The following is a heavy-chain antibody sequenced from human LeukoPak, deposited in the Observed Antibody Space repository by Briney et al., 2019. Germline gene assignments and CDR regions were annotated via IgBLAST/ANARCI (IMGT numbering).Heavy chain of an antibody. D-gene: IGHD3-22*01. J-gene: IGHJ4*02. V-gene: IGHV3-23*01. CDR3: AKGSYYDSSGSFYFDY. CDR2: ISGSGDNT. Sequence: GGSLRLSCAASGFTFSSYAMSWVRQAPGKGLEWVSGISGSGDNTYYADSVKGRFAISRDNSKNTLYVQVNSLGTEDTAAYYCAKGSYYDSSGSFYFDYWGQGTLVTASS. CDR1: GFTFSSYA.